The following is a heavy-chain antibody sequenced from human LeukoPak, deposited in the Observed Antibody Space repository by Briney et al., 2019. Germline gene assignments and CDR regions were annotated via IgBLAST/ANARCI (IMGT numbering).Heavy chain of an antibody. CDR1: GFTFSSYA. V-gene: IGHV3-30-3*01. J-gene: IGHJ4*02. CDR2: VSFDGDNK. CDR3: ARDWTLNY. Sequence: GRSLRLSCAASGFTFSSYAMHWVRQAPGKGLEWVAVVSFDGDNKYYADSVKGRFTISRDNSQNTLYLQLNSLRAEDTAVYYCARDWTLNYWGQGTLVTVSS. D-gene: IGHD3/OR15-3a*01.